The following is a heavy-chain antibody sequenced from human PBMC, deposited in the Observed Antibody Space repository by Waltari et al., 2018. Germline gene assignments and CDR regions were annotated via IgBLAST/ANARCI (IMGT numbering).Heavy chain of an antibody. D-gene: IGHD2-15*01. CDR1: GFTFSSYG. J-gene: IGHJ2*01. Sequence: QVQLVESGGGVVQPGRSLRLSCAAYGFTFSSYGMHWVRQAPGKGLEWVAVIWYDGSNKYYADSVKGRFTISRDNSKNTLYLQMNSLRAEDTAVYYCARDAKYCSGGSCYSVLWYFDLWGRGTLVTVSS. CDR3: ARDAKYCSGGSCYSVLWYFDL. V-gene: IGHV3-33*01. CDR2: IWYDGSNK.